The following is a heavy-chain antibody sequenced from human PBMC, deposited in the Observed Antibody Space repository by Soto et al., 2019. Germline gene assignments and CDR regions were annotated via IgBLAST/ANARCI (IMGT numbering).Heavy chain of an antibody. D-gene: IGHD3-10*01. CDR1: GYTFTGYY. CDR3: AREEGSGSLGY. CDR2: INPNSGGT. Sequence: VASVKVSCKASGYTFTGYYMHWVRQAPGQGLEWMGWINPNSGGTNYAQKFQGWVTMTRDTSISTAYMELSRLRSDDTAVYYCAREEGSGSLGYWGQGTLVTVSS. J-gene: IGHJ4*02. V-gene: IGHV1-2*04.